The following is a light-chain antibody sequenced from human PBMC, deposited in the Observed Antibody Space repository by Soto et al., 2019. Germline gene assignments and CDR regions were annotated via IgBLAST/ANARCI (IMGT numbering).Light chain of an antibody. CDR1: QSISSY. Sequence: DIQMTQSPSSLSASVGDRVTITCRASQSISSYLNWYQQKPGKAPKLLIYAASSLQSGVPSRFSGSGSGTDFTLTISSLQPEDFATYYCQQKGTFGQGTKLVIK. J-gene: IGKJ2*01. CDR2: AAS. V-gene: IGKV1-39*01. CDR3: QQKGT.